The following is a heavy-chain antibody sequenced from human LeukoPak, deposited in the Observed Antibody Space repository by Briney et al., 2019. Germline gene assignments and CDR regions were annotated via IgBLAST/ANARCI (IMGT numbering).Heavy chain of an antibody. J-gene: IGHJ4*02. CDR2: IKQDGSEK. CDR1: GFTFSSYW. CDR3: ARAIGKSEGY. D-gene: IGHD4-23*01. V-gene: IGHV3-7*01. Sequence: GGSLRLSCAASGFTFSSYWMTWVRQAPGKGLKWVANIKQDGSEKYYVDSVKGRFTISRDNAKSSLYLQMDSLRAEDTAVYYCARAIGKSEGYRGQGTLVTVSS.